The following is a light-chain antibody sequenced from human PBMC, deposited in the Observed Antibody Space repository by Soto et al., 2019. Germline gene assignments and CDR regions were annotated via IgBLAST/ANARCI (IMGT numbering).Light chain of an antibody. V-gene: IGKV1-39*01. Sequence: DIQMTQSPSSLSASVGYIVTITCRASQSISRYLNWYQQKPGKAPKVLIFAASNLQSGVPSRFSGSGSGTDLTLTISSLQTEDFETYHCQQSYSNTWTFGQGTKVDIK. CDR1: QSISRY. J-gene: IGKJ1*01. CDR2: AAS. CDR3: QQSYSNTWT.